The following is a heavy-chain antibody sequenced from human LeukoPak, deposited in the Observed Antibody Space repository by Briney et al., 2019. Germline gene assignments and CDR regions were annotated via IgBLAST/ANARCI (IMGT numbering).Heavy chain of an antibody. V-gene: IGHV4-61*02. Sequence: SQTLSLTCTVSGGSISSGSYYWSWIRQPAGTGLEWIGRIYTSGSTNYNPSLKSRVTISVDTSKNQFSLKLSSVTAADTAVYYCAREGYWFSDSKGGFYYFDYWGQGTLVTVSS. J-gene: IGHJ4*02. CDR3: AREGYWFSDSKGGFYYFDY. CDR1: GGSISSGSYY. CDR2: IYTSGST. D-gene: IGHD3-16*01.